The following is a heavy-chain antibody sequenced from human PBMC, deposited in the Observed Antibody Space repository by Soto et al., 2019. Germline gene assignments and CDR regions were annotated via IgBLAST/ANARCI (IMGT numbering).Heavy chain of an antibody. J-gene: IGHJ5*02. CDR1: GFTFRSCA. CDR3: AKDNCISTSCYRLYNWFDP. D-gene: IGHD2-2*01. V-gene: IGHV3-23*01. Sequence: GGSLRLSCAASGFTFRSCAMGWVRQAPGKGLEWVSDIIDSGASTYYADSVKGRFTISRDNSKNTRYLQMNSLRAEDTAVYYCAKDNCISTSCYRLYNWFDPWGQGTLVTVSS. CDR2: IIDSGAST.